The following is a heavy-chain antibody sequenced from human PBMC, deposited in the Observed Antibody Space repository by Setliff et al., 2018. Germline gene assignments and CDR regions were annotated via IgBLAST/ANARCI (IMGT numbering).Heavy chain of an antibody. D-gene: IGHD7-27*01. J-gene: IGHJ4*02. CDR3: ARERTTNWEGYYFDY. CDR1: GGTFSSYA. V-gene: IGHV1-69*13. CDR2: IIPIFATA. Sequence: SVKVSCKASGGTFSSYAISWVRQAPGQGLEWMGGIIPIFATANYPQKFQGRVTITADESTSTAYMELSSLRSEDTAVYYCARERTTNWEGYYFDYWGQGTLVTVSS.